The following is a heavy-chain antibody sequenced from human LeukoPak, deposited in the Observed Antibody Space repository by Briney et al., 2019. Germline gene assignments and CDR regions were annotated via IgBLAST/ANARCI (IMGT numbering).Heavy chain of an antibody. D-gene: IGHD1-26*01. CDR3: ATGGTYFDC. CDR1: GFTFSSYT. CDR2: ISSTSSYI. Sequence: PGGSLRLSCAASGFTFSSYTMNWVRQAPGKGLEWVSSISSTSSYIYYADSVKGRCTTSRDNAKNSLYLQMNSLRAEDTAVYYCATGGTYFDCWGQGTLVTVPS. J-gene: IGHJ4*02. V-gene: IGHV3-21*01.